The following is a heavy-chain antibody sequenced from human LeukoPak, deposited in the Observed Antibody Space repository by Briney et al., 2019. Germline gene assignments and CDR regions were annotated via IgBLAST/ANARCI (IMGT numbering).Heavy chain of an antibody. CDR3: AKDPLSYYDSSGYRYFDY. D-gene: IGHD3-22*01. CDR1: GFTFNNYA. CDR2: ISGSGGST. V-gene: IGHV3-23*01. J-gene: IGHJ4*02. Sequence: GGSLRLSCAASGFTFNNYAMNWVRQAPGKGLEWVSGISGSGGSTYYADSVKGRFTSSRDNSKNTLYLQMNRLRAEDTAVYFCAKDPLSYYDSSGYRYFDYWGQGTLVTVSS.